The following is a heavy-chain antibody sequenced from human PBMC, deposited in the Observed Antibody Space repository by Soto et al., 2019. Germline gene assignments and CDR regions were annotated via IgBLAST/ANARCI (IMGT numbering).Heavy chain of an antibody. CDR1: GYSFTSYW. D-gene: IGHD3-3*01. CDR2: IYPGDSDT. V-gene: IGHV5-51*01. J-gene: IGHJ6*02. CDR3: ARLGVEWSIRGGMDV. Sequence: PGESLKISCKGSGYSFTSYWIGWVRQMPGKGLEWMGIIYPGDSDTRYSPSFQGQVTISADKSISTAYLQWSSRKASDTAMYYCARLGVEWSIRGGMDVWGQGTTVTVSS.